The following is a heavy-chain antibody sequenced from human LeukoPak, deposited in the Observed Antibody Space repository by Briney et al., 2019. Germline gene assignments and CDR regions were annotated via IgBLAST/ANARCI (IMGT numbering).Heavy chain of an antibody. CDR2: ISGSGGYT. V-gene: IGHV3-21*01. Sequence: GGSLRLSCAASGFTFSSYAMSWVRQAPGKGLEWVSAISGSGGYTYYADSVKGRFTISRDNAKNSLYLQMNSLRAEDTAVYYCARDPLAYCSSTSCYYYYMDVWGKGTTVTVSS. D-gene: IGHD2-2*01. CDR1: GFTFSSYA. CDR3: ARDPLAYCSSTSCYYYYMDV. J-gene: IGHJ6*03.